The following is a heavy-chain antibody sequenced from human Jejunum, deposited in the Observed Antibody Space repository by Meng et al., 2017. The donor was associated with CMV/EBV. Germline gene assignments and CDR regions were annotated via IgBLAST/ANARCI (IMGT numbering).Heavy chain of an antibody. D-gene: IGHD3-22*01. CDR1: GFTFRNYG. CDR2: IGASGGTS. J-gene: IGHJ5*02. V-gene: IGHV3-23*01. Sequence: LSCEASGFTFRNYGMSWVRQAPGKGLEWVSGIGASGGTSYHADSVKGRFTISRDNFKNILYLQMNSLRAEDTAVYYCAKLYYDDSGDPWGQGTLVTVSS. CDR3: AKLYYDDSGDP.